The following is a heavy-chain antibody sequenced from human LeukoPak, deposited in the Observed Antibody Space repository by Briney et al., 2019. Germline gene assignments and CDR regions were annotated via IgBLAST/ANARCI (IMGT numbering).Heavy chain of an antibody. CDR2: IIPIFGTA. CDR1: GGTFSSYA. CDR3: ARDVTIFGVVAGAFDY. Sequence: GASVKVSCKASGGTFSSYAISWVRQAPGQGLEWMGRIIPIFGTANYAQKFQGRVTITADKSTSTAYMELSSLRSGDTAVYYCARDVTIFGVVAGAFDYWGQGTLVTVSS. V-gene: IGHV1-69*06. D-gene: IGHD3-3*01. J-gene: IGHJ4*02.